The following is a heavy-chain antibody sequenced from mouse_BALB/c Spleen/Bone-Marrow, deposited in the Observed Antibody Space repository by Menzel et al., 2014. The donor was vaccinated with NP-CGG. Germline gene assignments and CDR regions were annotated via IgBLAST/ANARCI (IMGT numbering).Heavy chain of an antibody. V-gene: IGHV14-3*02. CDR3: AEITTAAYYVMDY. Sequence: VQLQQSGAELVKPGASVKLSCTASGFNIKDTYIHWVKQRPEQGLEWIGRIDPANGNTKYDPKFQGKATITADTSSNTAYLQLSSLTSEDTAVYYCAEITTAAYYVMDYWGQRTSVTVS. CDR1: GFNIKDTY. J-gene: IGHJ4*01. D-gene: IGHD1-2*01. CDR2: IDPANGNT.